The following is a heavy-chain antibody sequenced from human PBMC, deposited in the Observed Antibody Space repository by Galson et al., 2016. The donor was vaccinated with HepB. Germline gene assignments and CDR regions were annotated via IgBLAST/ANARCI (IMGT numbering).Heavy chain of an antibody. CDR1: GDSVSSNDAI. D-gene: IGHD6-13*01. Sequence: CAISGDSVSSNDAIWNWIRQSPSRGLEWLGRTYYRSNWYHHYAVSVKSRITVNADTSKNQFSLHLNSVTPEDTAVYYCARDPGYSNSIFDYWGQGTLVTVSS. CDR2: TYYRSNWYH. J-gene: IGHJ4*02. CDR3: ARDPGYSNSIFDY. V-gene: IGHV6-1*01.